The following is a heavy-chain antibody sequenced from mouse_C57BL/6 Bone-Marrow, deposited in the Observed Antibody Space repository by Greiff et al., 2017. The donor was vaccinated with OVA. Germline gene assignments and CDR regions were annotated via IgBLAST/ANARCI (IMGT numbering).Heavy chain of an antibody. V-gene: IGHV1-50*01. J-gene: IGHJ2*01. CDR2: IDPSDSYT. CDR3: ARKGGNWDGIDY. Sequence: QVQLQQPGAELVKPGASVKLSCKASGYTFTSYWMQWVKQRPGQGLEWIGEIDPSDSYTNYNQKFKGKATLTVDTSSSTAYMQLSSLTSEDSAVYYCARKGGNWDGIDYWGQGTTLTVSS. CDR1: GYTFTSYW. D-gene: IGHD4-1*02.